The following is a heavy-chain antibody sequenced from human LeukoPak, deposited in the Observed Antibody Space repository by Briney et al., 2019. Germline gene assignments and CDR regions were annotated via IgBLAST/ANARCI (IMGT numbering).Heavy chain of an antibody. CDR1: GGTFSSYA. Sequence: GASVKVSCKASGGTFSSYAISWVRQAPGQGLEWMGGIIPIFGTANYAQKFQGRVTITADESTSTAYMELSSLRSEDTAVYYCAGTVDTAMVKGYYFDYWGQGTLATVSS. D-gene: IGHD5-18*01. CDR3: AGTVDTAMVKGYYFDY. CDR2: IIPIFGTA. V-gene: IGHV1-69*13. J-gene: IGHJ4*02.